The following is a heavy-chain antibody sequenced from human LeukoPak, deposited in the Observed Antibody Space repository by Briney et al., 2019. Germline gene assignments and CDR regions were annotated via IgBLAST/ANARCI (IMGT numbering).Heavy chain of an antibody. CDR3: AREDRNYDFWSGYLHNWFDP. Sequence: SETLSLTCTVSGGSISSYYWSWIRQPPGKRLGWLGYIYYSVSTNYNTPLKSRVTISVDTSKNQFSLKLSSVTAADTAVYYCAREDRNYDFWSGYLHNWFDPWGQGTLVTVSS. V-gene: IGHV4-59*01. CDR1: GGSISSYY. D-gene: IGHD3-3*01. J-gene: IGHJ5*02. CDR2: IYYSVST.